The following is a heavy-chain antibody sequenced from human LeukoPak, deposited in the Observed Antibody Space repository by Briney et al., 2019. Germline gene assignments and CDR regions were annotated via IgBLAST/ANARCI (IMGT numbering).Heavy chain of an antibody. V-gene: IGHV4-59*01. CDR2: IYYSGST. D-gene: IGHD1-26*01. J-gene: IGHJ4*02. CDR1: GGSISNYY. CDR3: ARVPSGSYSYFDY. Sequence: PSETLSLTCSVSGGSISNYYWGWIRQPPGKGLEWIGYIYYSGSTSYNPSLRSRITISVDTSKNQFSLKLSSVTAADTAVYYCARVPSGSYSYFDYWGQGTLVTVSS.